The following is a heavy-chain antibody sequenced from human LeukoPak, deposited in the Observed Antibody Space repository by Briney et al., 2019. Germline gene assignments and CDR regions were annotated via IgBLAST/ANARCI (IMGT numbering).Heavy chain of an antibody. D-gene: IGHD4-17*01. CDR1: GFTFSSYA. CDR2: ISYDGSNK. CDR3: ARVTYGSDYFDY. Sequence: GGSLRLSCAASGFTFSSYAMHWVRQAPGKGLEWVAVISYDGSNKYYADSVKGRFTISRDNSKNTLYLQMNSLRAEDTAVYYCARVTYGSDYFDYWGQGTLVTVSS. J-gene: IGHJ4*02. V-gene: IGHV3-30*04.